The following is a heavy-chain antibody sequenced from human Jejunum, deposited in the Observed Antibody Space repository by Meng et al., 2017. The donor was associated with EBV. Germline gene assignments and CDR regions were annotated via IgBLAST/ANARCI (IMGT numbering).Heavy chain of an antibody. CDR1: TDFISSYEW. CDR3: ARASSERLLDY. Sequence: QVQLQEPGPGLVKPSGTRSLPCAVSTDFISSYEWWSWVRQPPGKGLEWLGEINQVGSTYYNPSLKSRVTISIDTSKRQFSLRLNSMTAADTAVYYCARASSERLLDYWGQGTLVTVSS. V-gene: IGHV4-4*02. CDR2: INQVGST. J-gene: IGHJ4*02. D-gene: IGHD1-14*01.